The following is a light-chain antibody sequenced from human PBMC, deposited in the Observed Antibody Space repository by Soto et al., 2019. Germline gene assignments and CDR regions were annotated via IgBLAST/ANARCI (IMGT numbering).Light chain of an antibody. CDR1: QSISRW. CDR2: DAS. Sequence: DIQMTQSPSTLSAYVGVRVTITFRDSQSISRWLSWYQQRPGKAPKLLIYDASDLESGVPSRFSGSGSGTEFTLTISSLQPDDSATYFCQQYSTYWTFGQGTKVDIK. V-gene: IGKV1-5*01. J-gene: IGKJ1*01. CDR3: QQYSTYWT.